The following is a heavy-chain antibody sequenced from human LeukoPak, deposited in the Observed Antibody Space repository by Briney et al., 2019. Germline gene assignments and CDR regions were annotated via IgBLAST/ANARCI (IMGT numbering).Heavy chain of an antibody. J-gene: IGHJ4*02. CDR1: GFTLSSYA. Sequence: PGGSLRLSSAASGFTLSSYAMSWVPPAPGQGLEWVSAISGSGGSTYYADSVRGRFTISRDNTKNTLYLQKNSLRAEDTAVYYCADIVVVVAATRTWGQGTLVTVSS. CDR3: ADIVVVVAATRT. CDR2: ISGSGGST. D-gene: IGHD2-15*01. V-gene: IGHV3-23*01.